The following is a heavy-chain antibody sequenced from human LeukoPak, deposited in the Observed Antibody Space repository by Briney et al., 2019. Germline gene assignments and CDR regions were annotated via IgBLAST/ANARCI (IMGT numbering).Heavy chain of an antibody. CDR2: INPNSGGT. V-gene: IGHV1-2*06. CDR3: ARDLVFAVTKATDY. Sequence: ASVKVSCKASGYTFTGYYMHWVRQAPGQGLEWMGRINPNSGGTNYAQKFQGRVTMTRDTSISTAYMELSGLRSDDTAVYYCARDLVFAVTKATDYWGQGTLVTVSS. J-gene: IGHJ4*02. D-gene: IGHD4-17*01. CDR1: GYTFTGYY.